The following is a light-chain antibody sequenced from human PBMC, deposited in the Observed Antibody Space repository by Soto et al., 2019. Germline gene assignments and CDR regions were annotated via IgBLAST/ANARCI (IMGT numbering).Light chain of an antibody. CDR1: SSDVGGYNY. V-gene: IGLV2-14*01. Sequence: QSALTQPASVSGSPGQSITISCTGTSSDVGGYNYVSWYQQHPGKAPKLMIYDVSNRPSGVSNRFSGSKSGNTASLTISGLQAEDEGDYYCSSYTSRGTPVVFGGGTKLTVL. J-gene: IGLJ2*01. CDR2: DVS. CDR3: SSYTSRGTPVV.